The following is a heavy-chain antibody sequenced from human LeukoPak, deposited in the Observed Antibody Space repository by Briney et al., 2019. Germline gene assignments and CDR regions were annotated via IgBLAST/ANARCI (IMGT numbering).Heavy chain of an antibody. CDR2: MNPNSGNT. D-gene: IGHD6-13*01. CDR3: ARVRYSSSTS. J-gene: IGHJ4*02. Sequence: ASVKVSCKASGYTFTGYYMHWVRQATGQGLEWMGWMNPNSGNTGYAQKFQGRVTITRNTSISTAYMELSSLRSEDTAVYYCARVRYSSSTSWGQGTLVTVSS. V-gene: IGHV1-8*03. CDR1: GYTFTGYY.